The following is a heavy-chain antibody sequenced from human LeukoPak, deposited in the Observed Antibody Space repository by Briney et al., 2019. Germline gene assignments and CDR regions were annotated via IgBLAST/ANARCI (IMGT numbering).Heavy chain of an antibody. CDR2: INPSGGST. J-gene: IGHJ4*02. CDR3: ARDRLGRYCSSTSCYTTGLFDY. Sequence: ASVKVSCKASGYTFTSYYMHWVRQAPGQGLEWMGIINPSGGSTSYAQKFQGRVTMTRDTSTSTVYMELSSLRSEDTAVYYCARDRLGRYCSSTSCYTTGLFDYWGQGTLVTVSS. CDR1: GYTFTSYY. V-gene: IGHV1-46*01. D-gene: IGHD2-2*02.